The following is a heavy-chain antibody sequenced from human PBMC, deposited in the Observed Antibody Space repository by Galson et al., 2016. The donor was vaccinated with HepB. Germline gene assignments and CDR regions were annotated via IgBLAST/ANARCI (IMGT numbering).Heavy chain of an antibody. D-gene: IGHD3/OR15-3a*01. CDR2: FDPEGGQM. V-gene: IGHV1-24*01. J-gene: IGHJ4*02. CDR3: ATDIMVVRPFAPTGSQY. CDR1: GYIFTELS. Sequence: SVKVSCKVSGYIFTELSMQWVRQAPGKGLEWMGGFDPEGGQMIYAQKFQGRVTMTEDTSTDTVFMELSSLRSEDTAVYYCATDIMVVRPFAPTGSQYWGPGTLVVVTS.